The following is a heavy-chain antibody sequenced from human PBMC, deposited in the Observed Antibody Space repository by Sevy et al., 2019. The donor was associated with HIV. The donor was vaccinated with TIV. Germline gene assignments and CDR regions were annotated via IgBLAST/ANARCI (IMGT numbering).Heavy chain of an antibody. Sequence: GGSLRLSCAASGFTLNKAWMNWVRQAPGKGLEWVGRIKSETDGGTTDYAEPVKGRFSISRDDSKNTLYLQMNSLKIEDTAGYSCSMEDGYNYFDYWGQGALVTVSS. CDR1: GFTLNKAW. CDR2: IKSETDGGTT. D-gene: IGHD5-12*01. CDR3: SMEDGYNYFDY. J-gene: IGHJ4*02. V-gene: IGHV3-15*07.